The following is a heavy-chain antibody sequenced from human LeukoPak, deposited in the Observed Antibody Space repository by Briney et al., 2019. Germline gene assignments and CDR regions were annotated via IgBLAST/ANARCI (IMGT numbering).Heavy chain of an antibody. CDR3: AREKGYYYQDFDY. Sequence: GGSLRLTCAASGFTFSSYSMNWVRQAPGKGLEGVSSISSSSSYIYYADSVKGRFTISRDNANNSLYLQMNSLRAEDTAVYFCAREKGYYYQDFDYWGQGTLVTVSS. D-gene: IGHD3-22*01. CDR1: GFTFSSYS. J-gene: IGHJ4*02. CDR2: ISSSSSYI. V-gene: IGHV3-21*01.